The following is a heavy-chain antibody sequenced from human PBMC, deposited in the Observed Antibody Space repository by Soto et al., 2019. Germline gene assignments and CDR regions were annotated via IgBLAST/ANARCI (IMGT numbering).Heavy chain of an antibody. D-gene: IGHD5-18*01. CDR1: GFTFSSYS. Sequence: GGSLRLSCAASGFTFSSYSMNWVRQAPGKGLEWVSSISSSSSYIYYADSVKGRFTISRDNAKNSLYLQMNSLRAEDTAVYYCARPGMGAEDYYYYGMDVWGQGTTVTVSS. CDR2: ISSSSSYI. V-gene: IGHV3-21*06. J-gene: IGHJ6*02. CDR3: ARPGMGAEDYYYYGMDV.